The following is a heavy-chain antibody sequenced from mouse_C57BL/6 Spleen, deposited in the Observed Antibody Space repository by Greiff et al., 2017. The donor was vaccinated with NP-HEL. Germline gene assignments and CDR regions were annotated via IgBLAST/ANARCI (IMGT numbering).Heavy chain of an antibody. V-gene: IGHV2-9*01. CDR3: AKNYNCSRGGWYFDV. Sequence: QVQLKESGPGLVAPSQSLSITCTVSGFSLTSYGVDWVRQPPGQGLEWLGVIWGGGSTNYNSALMSRLSISKDNSKSQVFLKMNSLQTDDTAMYYCAKNYNCSRGGWYFDVWGTGTTVTVSS. CDR1: GFSLTSYG. D-gene: IGHD1-1*01. CDR2: IWGGGST. J-gene: IGHJ1*03.